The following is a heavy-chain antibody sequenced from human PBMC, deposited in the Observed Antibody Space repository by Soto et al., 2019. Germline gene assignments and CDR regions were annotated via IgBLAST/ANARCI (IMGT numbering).Heavy chain of an antibody. D-gene: IGHD4-17*01. Sequence: PGGSLRLSCTASGFTFGDYAMSWFRQAPGKGLEWVGFIRSKAYGGTTEYAASVKGRFTISRDDSKSIAYLQMNSLKTEDTAVYYCTRGWSMVGEATVVTRFDYWGQGTLVTVSS. V-gene: IGHV3-49*03. CDR1: GFTFGDYA. CDR2: IRSKAYGGTT. CDR3: TRGWSMVGEATVVTRFDY. J-gene: IGHJ4*02.